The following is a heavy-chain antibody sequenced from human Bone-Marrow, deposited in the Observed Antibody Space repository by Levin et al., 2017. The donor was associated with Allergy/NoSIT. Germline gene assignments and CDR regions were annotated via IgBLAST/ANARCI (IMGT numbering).Heavy chain of an antibody. CDR3: AKDRRYSPDYFDY. CDR2: ISGSGGST. V-gene: IGHV3-23*01. CDR1: AFTFSTYA. Sequence: GESLKISCAASAFTFSTYAMSWVRQAPGKGLEWVSAISGSGGSTYYTDSVKGRFTISRDNSKNTLYLQMNSLRAEDTAVYYCAKDRRYSPDYFDYWGQGTLVTVSS. J-gene: IGHJ4*02. D-gene: IGHD5-18*01.